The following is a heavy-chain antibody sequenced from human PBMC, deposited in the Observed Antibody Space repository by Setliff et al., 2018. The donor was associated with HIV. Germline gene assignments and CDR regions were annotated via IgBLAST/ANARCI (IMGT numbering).Heavy chain of an antibody. V-gene: IGHV4-4*08. CDR2: IYSSGTT. CDR1: GGPMSGYY. CDR3: AKYWRASGTYVFDI. D-gene: IGHD2-15*01. Sequence: SETLSLTCTVSGGPMSGYYWSWLRQSPVKGLEWIGYIYSSGTTNYNPSFKSRVSISLDTSRSQFSLMLSSVTAAETAIYYCAKYWRASGTYVFDIWGLGTMVTVSS. J-gene: IGHJ3*02.